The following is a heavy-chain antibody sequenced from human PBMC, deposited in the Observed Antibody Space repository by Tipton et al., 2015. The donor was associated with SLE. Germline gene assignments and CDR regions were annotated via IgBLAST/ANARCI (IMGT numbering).Heavy chain of an antibody. Sequence: TLSLTCTVSDDSISPYYWSWIRQPPGKGLEWIGYVYYSGNTNYNPSLKRRVSISVDTSKNQFSLKLSSVTAADTAVYYCARTTIAYYYMDVWGKGATVTVPS. J-gene: IGHJ6*03. V-gene: IGHV4-59*01. CDR2: VYYSGNT. CDR3: ARTTIAYYYMDV. D-gene: IGHD4/OR15-4a*01. CDR1: DDSISPYY.